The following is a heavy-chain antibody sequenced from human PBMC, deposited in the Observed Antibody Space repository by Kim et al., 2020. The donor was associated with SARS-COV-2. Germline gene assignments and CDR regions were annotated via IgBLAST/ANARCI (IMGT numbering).Heavy chain of an antibody. J-gene: IGHJ4*02. Sequence: SETLSLTCTVSGGAISSSDYYWGWIRQPPGKGLEWIGSMYYTGSTYYSPSLKSRVTISVDTSKNQFSLKLSSVTAADTAVYYCARPLSSFGEYRYRGQGILVTVSS. D-gene: IGHD5-12*01. CDR1: GGAISSSDYY. V-gene: IGHV4-39*01. CDR3: ARPLSSFGEYRY. CDR2: MYYTGST.